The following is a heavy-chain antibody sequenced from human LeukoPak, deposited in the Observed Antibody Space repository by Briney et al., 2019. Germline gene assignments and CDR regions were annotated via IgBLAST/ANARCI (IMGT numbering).Heavy chain of an antibody. V-gene: IGHV3-30-3*01. D-gene: IGHD6-13*01. CDR1: GFTFSSYA. CDR3: ARDSSTTNHYYGMDV. CDR2: ISSDGSNE. J-gene: IGHJ6*02. Sequence: GGSLRLSCAASGFTFSSYAMHWVRQAPGKGLERVAVISSDGSNEYYAGSVKGRFTIARDNAKNTLFLHMNSLISEDTALYYCARDSSTTNHYYGMDVWDQGTTVTVSS.